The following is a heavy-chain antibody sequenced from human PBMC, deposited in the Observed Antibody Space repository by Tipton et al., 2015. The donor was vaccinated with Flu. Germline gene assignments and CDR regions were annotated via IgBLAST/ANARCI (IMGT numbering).Heavy chain of an antibody. Sequence: SLRLSCAASGFTFSNYVMTWVRQAPGKGLEWVSGISGSSIYTYYADSVKGRFTISRDNSRNTMYLQMNSLRAEDTAVYYCARRDYSNYVSEPKNWFDPWGQGTLVTVSS. CDR2: ISGSSIYT. CDR1: GFTFSNYV. CDR3: ARRDYSNYVSEPKNWFDP. V-gene: IGHV3-23*01. D-gene: IGHD4-11*01. J-gene: IGHJ5*02.